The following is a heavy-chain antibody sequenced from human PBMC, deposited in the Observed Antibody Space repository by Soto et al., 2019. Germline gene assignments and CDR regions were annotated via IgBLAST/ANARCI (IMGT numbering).Heavy chain of an antibody. V-gene: IGHV4-59*08. Sequence: SETLSLTCTVSDCSISPYYWSWIRQPPGKGLEWIGYIYYAGTTTYNPSLKSRVSISVDTSKNEVSLKLTSVTAADTAVYYCARLGGYYQALDSWGQGTVVTVSS. CDR3: ARLGGYYQALDS. CDR1: DCSISPYY. D-gene: IGHD3-22*01. J-gene: IGHJ4*02. CDR2: IYYAGTT.